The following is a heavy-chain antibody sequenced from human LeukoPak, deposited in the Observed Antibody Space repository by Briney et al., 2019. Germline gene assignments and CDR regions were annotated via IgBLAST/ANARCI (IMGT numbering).Heavy chain of an antibody. Sequence: GASVKVSCKASGGTFSSYGISWVRQAPGQGLEWMGRIIPIVGITNYAQKFQGRVTITADNSTRTAYMELSSLTSEDTAVYYCARGLHFTMVRGGTTNYYYGMDVWGQGTSVTVSS. CDR2: IIPIVGIT. CDR3: ARGLHFTMVRGGTTNYYYGMDV. CDR1: GGTFSSYG. D-gene: IGHD3-10*01. J-gene: IGHJ6*02. V-gene: IGHV1-69*04.